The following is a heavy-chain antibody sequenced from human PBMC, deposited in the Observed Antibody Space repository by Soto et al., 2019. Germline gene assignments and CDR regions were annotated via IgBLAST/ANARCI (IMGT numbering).Heavy chain of an antibody. CDR3: ARVMYSSSPNPDAFDI. Sequence: GGFLRLSCAASGSSFISYGIHWVRQVPGKGLEWVANIKQDGSEKYYVDSVKGRLTISRDNAKNSLYLQMNSLRAEDTAVYYCARVMYSSSPNPDAFDIWGQGTMVTVSS. V-gene: IGHV3-7*01. CDR2: IKQDGSEK. CDR1: GSSFISYG. D-gene: IGHD6-6*01. J-gene: IGHJ3*02.